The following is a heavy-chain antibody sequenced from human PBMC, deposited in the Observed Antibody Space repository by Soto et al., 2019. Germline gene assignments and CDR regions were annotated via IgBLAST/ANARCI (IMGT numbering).Heavy chain of an antibody. Sequence: QITLKESGPTLVKPTQTLTLTCTFSGFSLSTSGVGVGWIRQPPGKALEWLALIYWDDDKRYSPSLKSRLTITKDTSKNQVVLTMTNMDPLDTPKYYCAHSRRSYDYIWGIYRYGAFDIWAKGQWSPSLQ. CDR2: IYWDDDK. D-gene: IGHD3-16*02. V-gene: IGHV2-5*02. CDR1: GFSLSTSGVG. CDR3: AHSRRSYDYIWGIYRYGAFDI. J-gene: IGHJ3*02.